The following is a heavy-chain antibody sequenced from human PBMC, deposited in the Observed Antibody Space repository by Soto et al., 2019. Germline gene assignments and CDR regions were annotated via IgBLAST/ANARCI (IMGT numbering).Heavy chain of an antibody. V-gene: IGHV1-69*13. CDR3: GRGPFGVVPSVLDL. Sequence: GSPVKAACEEPGATNNSRASSSVRQAIAQGLEWMGGIIPIFGTANYEQKFQGRVTITADESTSTAYMELSSLRSEDTAVYYGGRGPFGVVPSVLDLRGQGILVTVSS. CDR1: GATNNSRA. J-gene: IGHJ5*02. CDR2: IIPIFGTA. D-gene: IGHD3-3*01.